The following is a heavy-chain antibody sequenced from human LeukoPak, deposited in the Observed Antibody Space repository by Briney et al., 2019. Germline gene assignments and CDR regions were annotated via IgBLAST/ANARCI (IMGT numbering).Heavy chain of an antibody. Sequence: GASVKVSCKASGGTFSSYAISWVRQAPGQGLEWMGGIIPIFGTANYAQKFQGRVTITADESTSTAYMELSSLRSEDMAVYYCARDFSGIAAAGGAWGQGTLVTVSS. D-gene: IGHD6-13*01. CDR2: IIPIFGTA. CDR3: ARDFSGIAAAGGA. V-gene: IGHV1-69*13. CDR1: GGTFSSYA. J-gene: IGHJ5*02.